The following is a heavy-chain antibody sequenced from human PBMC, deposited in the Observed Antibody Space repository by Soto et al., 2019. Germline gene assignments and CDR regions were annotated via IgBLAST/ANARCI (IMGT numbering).Heavy chain of an antibody. CDR2: IYYSGST. V-gene: IGHV4-39*01. Sequence: LSLTCTVSGDSISNNNFYWGWIRQPPGKGLEWIGTIYYSGSTYYNPSLKSRVTISVDTSNNQLSLKLSSVTAADTAVYYCARHYGYYSHYMDVWTKGTTVTVSS. D-gene: IGHD3-10*01. J-gene: IGHJ6*03. CDR3: ARHYGYYSHYMDV. CDR1: GDSISNNNFY.